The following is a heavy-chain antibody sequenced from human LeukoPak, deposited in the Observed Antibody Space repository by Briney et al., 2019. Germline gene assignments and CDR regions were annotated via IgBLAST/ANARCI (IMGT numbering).Heavy chain of an antibody. D-gene: IGHD3-22*01. V-gene: IGHV3-73*01. CDR1: GFTFSGST. J-gene: IGHJ4*02. CDR3: SRAYDTTGYYYIDY. CDR2: LRSKAKSFAT. Sequence: GGSLRLSCAASGFTFSGSTVHWVRQASGKGLEWVGRLRSKAKSFATAYAASVTGRFTISRDDSDNTAYLQMNSLKTEDTAVYYCSRAYDTTGYYYIDYWGQGTLVTVSS.